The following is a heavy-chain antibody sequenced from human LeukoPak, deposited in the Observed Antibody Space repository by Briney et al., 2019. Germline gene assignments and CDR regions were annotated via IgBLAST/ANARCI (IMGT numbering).Heavy chain of an antibody. V-gene: IGHV3-30*02. CDR2: IRFDATIK. CDR1: GFRFSDYG. CDR3: ARADYYFFMDV. D-gene: IGHD6-19*01. Sequence: GGSLRLSCAASGFRFSDYGIHWVRQAPGKGLEWVAFIRFDATIKYYTDSVKGRFTISRDNSKNTVYFQMNSLRPEDTAVYYCARADYYFFMDVWGKGTTVAVSS. J-gene: IGHJ6*03.